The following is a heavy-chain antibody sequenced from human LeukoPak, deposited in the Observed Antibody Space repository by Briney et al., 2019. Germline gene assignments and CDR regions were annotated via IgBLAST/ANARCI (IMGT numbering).Heavy chain of an antibody. D-gene: IGHD3-10*01. CDR2: FDPEDGET. CDR3: ATVSRYYGSGSLDY. Sequence: ASVKVSCKVSRYTLTELSMHWVRQAPGKGLEWMGGFDPEDGETIYAQKFQGRVTMTEDTSTDTAYMELSSLRSEDTAVYYCATVSRYYGSGSLDYWGQGTLVTVSS. V-gene: IGHV1-24*01. CDR1: RYTLTELS. J-gene: IGHJ4*02.